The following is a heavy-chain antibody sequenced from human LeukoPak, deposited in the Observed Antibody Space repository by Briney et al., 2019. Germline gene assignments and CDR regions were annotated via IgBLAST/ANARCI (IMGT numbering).Heavy chain of an antibody. V-gene: IGHV3-30*18. D-gene: IGHD6-13*01. Sequence: GGSLRLSCAASGFTFSSYGMHWVRQAPGKGLEWVAVISYDGSNKYYADSVKGRFTISRDNSKNTLYLQMNSLRAEDTAVYYCAKDDFSSSWGPNIAYWGQGTLVTVSS. CDR2: ISYDGSNK. J-gene: IGHJ4*02. CDR3: AKDDFSSSWGPNIAY. CDR1: GFTFSSYG.